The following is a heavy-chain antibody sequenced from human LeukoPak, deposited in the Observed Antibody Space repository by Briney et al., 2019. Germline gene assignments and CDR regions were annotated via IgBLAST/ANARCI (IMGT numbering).Heavy chain of an antibody. CDR1: GFTFSSYA. D-gene: IGHD4-23*01. V-gene: IGHV3-23*01. Sequence: PGGSLRLSCAASGFTFSSYAMSWVRQAPGKGPEWVSAISGSGGSTYYADSVKGRFTISRDNSKNTLYLQMNSLRAEDTAVYYCAKDTDYGGACYYYGMDVWGQGTTVTVSS. CDR2: ISGSGGST. CDR3: AKDTDYGGACYYYGMDV. J-gene: IGHJ6*02.